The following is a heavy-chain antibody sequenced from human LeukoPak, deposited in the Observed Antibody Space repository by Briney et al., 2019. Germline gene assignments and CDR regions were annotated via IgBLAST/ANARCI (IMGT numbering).Heavy chain of an antibody. CDR1: GFTFSYA. Sequence: GGSLRLSCAASGFTFSYAMSWVRQAPGKGLEWVSAISGSGGSTYYADSVKGRFTISRDNSKNTLYLQMNSLRAEDTAVYYCAKDYDILTGYPHDAFDIWGQGTMVTVSS. V-gene: IGHV3-23*01. D-gene: IGHD3-9*01. J-gene: IGHJ3*02. CDR2: ISGSGGST. CDR3: AKDYDILTGYPHDAFDI.